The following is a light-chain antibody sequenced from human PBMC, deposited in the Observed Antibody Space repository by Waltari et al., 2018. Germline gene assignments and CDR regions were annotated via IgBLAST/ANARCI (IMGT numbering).Light chain of an antibody. Sequence: EVVLTQSPGTLSLSPGERATLSCRASQSVRGSVAWYQQKAGQAPRLLIYGASSRATGIPDRFSGSGSGTDFSLTISRLEPEDFAVYYCQHYVRLPATFGQGTKVEIK. J-gene: IGKJ1*01. CDR2: GAS. V-gene: IGKV3-20*01. CDR3: QHYVRLPAT. CDR1: QSVRGS.